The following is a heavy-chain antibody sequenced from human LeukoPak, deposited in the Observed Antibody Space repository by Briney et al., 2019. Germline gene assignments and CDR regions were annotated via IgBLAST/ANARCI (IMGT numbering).Heavy chain of an antibody. D-gene: IGHD5-12*01. Sequence: GGSLRLSCAASGFTFSSYAMHWVRQAPGKGLEWVALISYDGSDKYYADSVKGRFTISRDNSKNTLYLQMNSLRTKDTAVYYCARSRTVSGYDYVYWGQGTLVTVSS. CDR2: ISYDGSDK. CDR1: GFTFSSYA. V-gene: IGHV3-30-3*01. J-gene: IGHJ4*02. CDR3: ARSRTVSGYDYVY.